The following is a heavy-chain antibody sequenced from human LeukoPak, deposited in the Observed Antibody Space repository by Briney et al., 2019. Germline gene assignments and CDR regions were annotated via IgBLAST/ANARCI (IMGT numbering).Heavy chain of an antibody. CDR3: ARDWVSSGWPRHFDY. CDR2: INTNTGNP. D-gene: IGHD6-19*01. J-gene: IGHJ4*02. Sequence: ASVKVSCKASGYTFTSYAMNWVRQAPGQGLEWMGWINTNTGNPTYAQGFTGRSVFSLDTSVSTAYLQISNLKAEDTAVYYCARDWVSSGWPRHFDYWGQGTLVTVSS. V-gene: IGHV7-4-1*02. CDR1: GYTFTSYA.